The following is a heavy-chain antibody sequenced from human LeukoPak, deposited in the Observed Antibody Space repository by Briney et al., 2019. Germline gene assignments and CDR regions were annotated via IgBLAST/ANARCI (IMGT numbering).Heavy chain of an antibody. CDR1: GFTFISYS. J-gene: IGHJ6*03. CDR3: ARDRGISGYGFHYYYMDV. D-gene: IGHD5-12*01. Sequence: GGSLRLSCAASGFTFISYSMNWVRQAPGKGLEWVSYINSSSSTIYYADSVKGRFTISRDNAKNSLYLQMNSLRAEDTAVYYCARDRGISGYGFHYYYMDVWGKGTTVTVSS. V-gene: IGHV3-48*01. CDR2: INSSSSTI.